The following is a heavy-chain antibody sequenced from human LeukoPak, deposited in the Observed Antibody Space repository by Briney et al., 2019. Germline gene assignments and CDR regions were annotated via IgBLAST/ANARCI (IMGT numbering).Heavy chain of an antibody. D-gene: IGHD6-13*01. J-gene: IGHJ4*02. CDR3: ARASSSSNY. Sequence: GGSLRLSCAASGFTFSSYAMHWVRQAPGKGLEWVAVISYDGSNKYYADSVKGRFTISRDNCKNTLYLQMNSLRAEDTAVYYCARASSSSNYWGQGTLVTVSS. CDR2: ISYDGSNK. CDR1: GFTFSSYA. V-gene: IGHV3-30*04.